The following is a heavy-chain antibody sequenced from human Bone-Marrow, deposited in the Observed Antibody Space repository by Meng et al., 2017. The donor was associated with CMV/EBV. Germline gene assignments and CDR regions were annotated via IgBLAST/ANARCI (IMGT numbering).Heavy chain of an antibody. CDR2: IVVGSGNT. CDR3: ARDHVVYYYYYGMHG. J-gene: IGHJ6*02. V-gene: IGHV1-58*01. CDR1: GFTFTSSA. Sequence: SVKVSCKASGFTFTSSAVQWVRQARGQRLEWIGWIVVGSGNTNYAQKFQERVTITRDMSTSTAYMELSSLRSEDTAVYYCARDHVVYYYYYGMHGWGQGTTVTVSS.